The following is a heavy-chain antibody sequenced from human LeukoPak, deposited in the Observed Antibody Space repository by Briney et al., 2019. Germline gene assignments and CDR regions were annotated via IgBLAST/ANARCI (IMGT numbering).Heavy chain of an antibody. CDR1: GFTFSSYD. J-gene: IGHJ4*02. D-gene: IGHD3-22*01. Sequence: GGSLRLSCAASGFTFSSYDMHWVRQATGKGLEWVSAIGTAGDTYYPDSVKGRFTISRDNSKNTLYLQMNSLRAEDTAVYYCAKERIVVVIEYYFDYWGQGTLVTVSS. V-gene: IGHV3-13*04. CDR2: IGTAGDT. CDR3: AKERIVVVIEYYFDY.